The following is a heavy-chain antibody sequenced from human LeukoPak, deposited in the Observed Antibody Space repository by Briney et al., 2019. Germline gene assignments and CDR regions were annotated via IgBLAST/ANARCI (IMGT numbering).Heavy chain of an antibody. D-gene: IGHD3-22*01. Sequence: GGSLRLSCAASGFTFSSYGMHWARQAPGKGLEWVAVISYDGSNKYYADSVKGRFTISRDNSKNTLYLQMNSLRAEDTAVYYCAMIVVVITTHAFDIWGQGTMVTVSS. J-gene: IGHJ3*02. CDR3: AMIVVVITTHAFDI. CDR1: GFTFSSYG. CDR2: ISYDGSNK. V-gene: IGHV3-30*03.